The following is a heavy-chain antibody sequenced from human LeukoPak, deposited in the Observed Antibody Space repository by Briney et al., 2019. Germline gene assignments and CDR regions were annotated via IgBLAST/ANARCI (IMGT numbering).Heavy chain of an antibody. V-gene: IGHV1-2*02. CDR1: GYTFTGYF. Sequence: ASVKVSCKTSGYTFTGYFIQWVRQAPGQGLEWMGWINGSSGATEYAQKFQGRVTMTRDTSTNTANMELRSLTSDDTAVYFCARDSTSRFDYWGQGTLVTVSS. J-gene: IGHJ4*02. D-gene: IGHD5/OR15-5a*01. CDR3: ARDSTSRFDY. CDR2: INGSSGAT.